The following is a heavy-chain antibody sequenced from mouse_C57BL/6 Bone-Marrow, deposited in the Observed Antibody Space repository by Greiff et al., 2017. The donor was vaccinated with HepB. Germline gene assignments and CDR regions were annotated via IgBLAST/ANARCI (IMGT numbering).Heavy chain of an antibody. CDR1: GFNTKDDY. V-gene: IGHV14-4*01. CDR3: TTPNWDVKAY. D-gene: IGHD4-1*02. CDR2: IDPENGDT. J-gene: IGHJ3*01. Sequence: VQLKQSGAELVRPGASVKLSCTASGFNTKDDYMHWVKQRPEQGLEWIGWIDPENGDTEYASKFQGKATITADTSSNTAYLQLSSLTSEDTAVYYCTTPNWDVKAYWGQGTLVTVSA.